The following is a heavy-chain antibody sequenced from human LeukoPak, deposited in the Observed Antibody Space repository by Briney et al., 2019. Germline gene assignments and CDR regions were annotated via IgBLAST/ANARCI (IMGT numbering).Heavy chain of an antibody. CDR1: GFTFSSYS. J-gene: IGHJ4*02. D-gene: IGHD5-12*01. Sequence: PGGSLRLSCAASGFTFSSYSMNWVRQAPGKGLEWVSSISSSSSYIYYADSVKGRFTISRDNAKNSLHLQMNSLRAEDTAVYYCARVGAGRGYSGYDPAGFDYWGQGTLVTVSS. CDR3: ARVGAGRGYSGYDPAGFDY. CDR2: ISSSSSYI. V-gene: IGHV3-21*01.